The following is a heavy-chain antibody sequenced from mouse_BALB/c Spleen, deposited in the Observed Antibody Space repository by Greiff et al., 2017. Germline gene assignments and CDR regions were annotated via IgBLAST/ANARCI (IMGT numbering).Heavy chain of an antibody. CDR2: INPSTGYT. J-gene: IGHJ2*01. CDR1: GYTFTSYW. V-gene: IGHV1-7*01. Sequence: QVQLKESGAELAKPGASVKMSCKASGYTFTSYWMHWVKQRPGQGLEWIGYINPSTGYTEYNQKFKDKATLTADKSSSTAYMQLSSLTSEDSAVYYCARGDWFAYWGQGTTLTVSS. CDR3: ARGDWFAY. D-gene: IGHD2-2*01.